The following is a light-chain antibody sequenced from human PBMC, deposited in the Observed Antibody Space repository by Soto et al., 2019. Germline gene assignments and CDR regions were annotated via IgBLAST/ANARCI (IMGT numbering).Light chain of an antibody. V-gene: IGLV1-44*01. CDR3: TAWDDSLNGVV. CDR1: SSNIGSNT. Sequence: QSVLTQPPSASGTPGQRVTSSCSGSSSNIGSNTVNWYQHLPGTAPKLLIYNNNQRPSGVPDRFSGSKSGTSASLAISGLQSEDEADYYCTAWDDSLNGVVFGGGTKLTVL. CDR2: NNN. J-gene: IGLJ2*01.